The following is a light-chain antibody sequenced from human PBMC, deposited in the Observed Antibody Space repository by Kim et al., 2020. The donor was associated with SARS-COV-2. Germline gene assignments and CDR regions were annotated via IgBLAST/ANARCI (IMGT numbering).Light chain of an antibody. CDR1: KLGDKY. Sequence: VTQGQTSIITGYGNKLGDKYTCWYQQRPGQAPVLVIYKDTKRPTGIPERCSGSNTGNTATLTISGTQAMDEADYYCQAWDTSTGVFGGGTQLTVL. CDR3: QAWDTSTGV. CDR2: KDT. V-gene: IGLV3-1*01. J-gene: IGLJ2*01.